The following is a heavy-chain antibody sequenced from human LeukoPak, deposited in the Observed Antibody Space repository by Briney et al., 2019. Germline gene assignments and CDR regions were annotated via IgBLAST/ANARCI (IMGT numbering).Heavy chain of an antibody. D-gene: IGHD6-13*01. V-gene: IGHV1-69*13. J-gene: IGHJ4*02. CDR3: ARDGIAAAGNGVGYCFDY. Sequence: SVKVSCKASGGTFSSYAISWVRQAPGQGLEWMGGIIPIFGTANYAQKFQGRVTITADESTSTAYMELSSLRSEDTAVYYCARDGIAAAGNGVGYCFDYWGQGTLVTVSS. CDR1: GGTFSSYA. CDR2: IIPIFGTA.